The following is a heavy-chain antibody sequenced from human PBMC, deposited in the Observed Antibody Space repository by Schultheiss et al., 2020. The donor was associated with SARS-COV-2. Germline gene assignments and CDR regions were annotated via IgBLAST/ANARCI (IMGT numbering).Heavy chain of an antibody. CDR3: ARDRADGDYVFDY. J-gene: IGHJ4*02. D-gene: IGHD4-17*01. Sequence: GGSLRLSCAASGFTFSSYAMSWVRQAPGKGLEWVSSISSSSSYIYYADSVKGRFTISRDNAKNSLYLQMNSLRAEDTAVYYCARDRADGDYVFDYWGQGTLVTVSS. CDR1: GFTFSSYA. V-gene: IGHV3-21*01. CDR2: ISSSSSYI.